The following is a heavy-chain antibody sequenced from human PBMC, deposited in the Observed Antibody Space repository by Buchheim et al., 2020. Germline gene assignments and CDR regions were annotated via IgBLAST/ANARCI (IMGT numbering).Heavy chain of an antibody. V-gene: IGHV3-33*01. CDR3: ARDTNWSFDY. CDR2: IWHDGSEK. J-gene: IGHJ4*02. D-gene: IGHD1-1*01. CDR1: GFSFYSYG. Sequence: VQLVESGGGVVQPGGYLRLSCTASGFSFYSYGMHWVRQAPGKGLEWVTVIWHDGSEKYYADSVKGRFTISRDDSRNTLYLQMNSLRLEDTAVYYCARDTNWSFDYWGQGSL.